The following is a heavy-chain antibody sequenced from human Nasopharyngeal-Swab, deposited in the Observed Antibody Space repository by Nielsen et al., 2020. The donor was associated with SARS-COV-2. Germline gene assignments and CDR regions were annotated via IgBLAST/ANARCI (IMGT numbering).Heavy chain of an antibody. V-gene: IGHV1-46*01. D-gene: IGHD3-22*01. J-gene: IGHJ6*02. Sequence: ASVKVSCKASGYTFTSYYMHWVRQAPGQGLEWMGIINPSGGSTSYAQKFQGRVTMTRDTSTSTVYMELSSLRSEDTAVYYCAKDLGGREYWFEKNYYYYGMDVWGQGTTVTVSS. CDR1: GYTFTSYY. CDR3: AKDLGGREYWFEKNYYYYGMDV. CDR2: INPSGGST.